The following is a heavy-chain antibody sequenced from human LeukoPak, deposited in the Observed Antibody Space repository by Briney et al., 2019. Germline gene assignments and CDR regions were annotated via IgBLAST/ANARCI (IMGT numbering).Heavy chain of an antibody. CDR2: VST. V-gene: IGHV4-39*01. CDR1: GGSISSGSYY. CDR3: ARAGYNYGLISYFDS. J-gene: IGHJ4*02. D-gene: IGHD5-18*01. Sequence: PSETLSLTCAVSGGSISSGSYYWGWIRQPPGKGLEWIGVSTYYNPSLKNRVTISRDTSKNQFSLKLSSVTAADTAIYYCARAGYNYGLISYFDSWGQGTLVTVSS.